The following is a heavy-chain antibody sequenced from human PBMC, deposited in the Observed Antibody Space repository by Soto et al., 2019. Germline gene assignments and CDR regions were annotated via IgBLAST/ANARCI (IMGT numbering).Heavy chain of an antibody. Sequence: QVQLVESGGGVVQPGRSLRLSCAASGFGFSTYGMHWVRQTPGKGLEWVAIIWYDGSNKYYADSVKGRFTISRDNSKNTLYLQMNNLRAEDTAMYYCARENYYDRSGYHITGGGFDYWGQGTPVTVSS. V-gene: IGHV3-33*01. CDR2: IWYDGSNK. D-gene: IGHD3-22*01. CDR3: ARENYYDRSGYHITGGGFDY. CDR1: GFGFSTYG. J-gene: IGHJ4*02.